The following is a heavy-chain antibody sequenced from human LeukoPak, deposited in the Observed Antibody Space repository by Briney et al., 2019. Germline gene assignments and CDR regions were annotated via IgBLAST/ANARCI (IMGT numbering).Heavy chain of an antibody. CDR2: ISAYNGNT. J-gene: IGHJ3*02. V-gene: IGHV1-18*01. CDR3: ARDRDYYDPSDAFDI. CDR1: GYTFTSYG. D-gene: IGHD3-22*01. Sequence: GASVTVSCKASGYTFTSYGISWVRQAPGQGLEWMGWISAYNGNTNYAQKLQGRVTMTTDTSTSTAYMELRSLRSDDTAVYYCARDRDYYDPSDAFDIWGQGTMVTVSS.